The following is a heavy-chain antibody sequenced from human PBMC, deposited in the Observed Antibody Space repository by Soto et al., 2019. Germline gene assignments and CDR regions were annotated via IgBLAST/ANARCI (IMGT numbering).Heavy chain of an antibody. CDR3: ARTQRHYGYYFDY. D-gene: IGHD4-17*01. V-gene: IGHV4-31*03. J-gene: IGHJ4*02. CDR2: IYYSGST. CDR1: GGSISSGGYY. Sequence: QVQLQESGPGLVKPSQTLSLTCTVSGGSISSGGYYWSWIRQHPGKGLEWIGYIYYSGSTYYNPSIKSRVTISVDTSKNQFSLKLSSVTAADTAVYYCARTQRHYGYYFDYWGQGTLVTVSS.